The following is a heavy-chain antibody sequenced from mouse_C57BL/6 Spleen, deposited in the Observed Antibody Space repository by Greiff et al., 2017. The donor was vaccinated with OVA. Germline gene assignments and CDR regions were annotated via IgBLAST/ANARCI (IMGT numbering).Heavy chain of an antibody. CDR2: IYPGDGDT. Sequence: QVQLQQSGPELVKPGASVKISCKASGYAFSSSWMNWVKQRPGKGLEWIGRIYPGDGDTNYNGKFKGKATLTADKSSSTAYMQLSSLTSEDSAVYVCARPVYYDYARNAMDYWGQGTSVTVSS. CDR3: ARPVYYDYARNAMDY. CDR1: GYAFSSSW. D-gene: IGHD2-4*01. V-gene: IGHV1-82*01. J-gene: IGHJ4*01.